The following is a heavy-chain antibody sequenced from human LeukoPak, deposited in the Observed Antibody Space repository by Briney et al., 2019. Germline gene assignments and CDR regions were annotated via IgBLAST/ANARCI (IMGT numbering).Heavy chain of an antibody. D-gene: IGHD5-24*01. CDR2: MYYSGST. CDR3: ARGRERWLQLRYYFDY. CDR1: GGSVSSYY. V-gene: IGHV4-59*08. Sequence: SETLSLTCTVSGGSVSSYYWSWIRQPPGKGLEWIGYMYYSGSTNYNPSLKSRVTISIDTFKNQFSLKLSSVTAADTAVYYCARGRERWLQLRYYFDYWGQGTQVTVSS. J-gene: IGHJ4*02.